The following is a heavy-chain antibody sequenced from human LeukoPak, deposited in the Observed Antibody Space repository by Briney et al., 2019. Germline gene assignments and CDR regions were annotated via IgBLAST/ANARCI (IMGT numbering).Heavy chain of an antibody. CDR1: GFTFTGYY. Sequence: ASVKVSCKASGFTFTGYYIHWVRQAPGQGLEWMGYINPHSGGTNSPQKFQGRVTMTTDTSISAAYMELSSLISDDTAMYYCVSEGNELLSKNFDYWGQGTLVTVSS. CDR2: INPHSGGT. J-gene: IGHJ4*02. CDR3: VSEGNELLSKNFDY. D-gene: IGHD2-21*02. V-gene: IGHV1-2*02.